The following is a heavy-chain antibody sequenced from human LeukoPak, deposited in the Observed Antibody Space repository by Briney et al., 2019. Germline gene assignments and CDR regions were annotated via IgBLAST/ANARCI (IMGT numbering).Heavy chain of an antibody. CDR1: GFIFSDYY. V-gene: IGHV3-11*01. J-gene: IGHJ4*02. D-gene: IGHD3-10*01. CDR3: ARDDYYYGSGSYTGY. Sequence: GGSLRLSCAASGFIFSDYYMSWIRQAPGKGLEWVSYISSSGSMIYYADSVKGRFTISRDNAKNSLYLQMNSLRAEDTAVYYCARDDYYYGSGSYTGYWGQGTLVTVSS. CDR2: ISSSGSMI.